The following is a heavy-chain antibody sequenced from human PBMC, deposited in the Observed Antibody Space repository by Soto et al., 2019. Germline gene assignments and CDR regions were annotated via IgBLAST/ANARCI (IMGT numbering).Heavy chain of an antibody. J-gene: IGHJ3*01. D-gene: IGHD3-16*01. Sequence: EVQLVESGGGLVKPGGSLRLSCAASGFTFSNAWMTWVRQAPGKGLEWVGGIKSGLLGGTKDSAAPVKGRFTISRDDSKNTLYLQMNSLKTEATAVYYCTTDWGSGDHYIRAFDLWGQGTMVTVSS. CDR3: TTDWGSGDHYIRAFDL. V-gene: IGHV3-15*01. CDR2: IKSGLLGGTK. CDR1: GFTFSNAW.